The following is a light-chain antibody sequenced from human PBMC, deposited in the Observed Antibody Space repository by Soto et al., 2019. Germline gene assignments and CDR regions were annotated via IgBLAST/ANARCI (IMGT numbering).Light chain of an antibody. V-gene: IGLV2-11*01. Sequence: QSVLTQPRSVSGSPGQSVTISCTGTGRDVGAYNFVSWYQQHPGKAPKLMVNDVSERPSGVPDRFSGSKSGNTASLTISGLQAEDEADYYCCSYAGSNTNVFGTGTKVTVL. CDR3: CSYAGSNTNV. CDR2: DVS. J-gene: IGLJ1*01. CDR1: GRDVGAYNF.